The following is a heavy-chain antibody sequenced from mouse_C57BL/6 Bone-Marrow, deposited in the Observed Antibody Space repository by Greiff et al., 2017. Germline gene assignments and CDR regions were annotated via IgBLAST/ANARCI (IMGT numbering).Heavy chain of an antibody. CDR1: GYTFTSYT. J-gene: IGHJ2*01. CDR3: AYYGSKGY. D-gene: IGHD1-1*01. Sequence: QVQLQQSGAELARPGASVKMSCKASGYTFTSYTMHWVKQRPGKGLEWIGYINPSSGYTKYNQKFKDKATLTADKSSSTAYMQLSSLTSEDSAVYYCAYYGSKGYWGQGTTLTVSS. V-gene: IGHV1-4*01. CDR2: INPSSGYT.